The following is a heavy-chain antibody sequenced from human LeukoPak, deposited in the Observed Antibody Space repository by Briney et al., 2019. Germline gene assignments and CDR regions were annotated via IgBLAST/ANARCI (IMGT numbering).Heavy chain of an antibody. CDR3: ARGFMGYSGAGVTFEY. CDR1: GFTFSSYW. J-gene: IGHJ4*02. Sequence: GGSLRLSCVGSGFTFSSYWMTWVRQAPGMGLEWVANIKEDGSEKNYVDSVKGRFTISRDNAKNSLFLQMNSLRAEDTALYYCARGFMGYSGAGVTFEYWGQGTLVTVSS. V-gene: IGHV3-7*01. CDR2: IKEDGSEK. D-gene: IGHD4-11*01.